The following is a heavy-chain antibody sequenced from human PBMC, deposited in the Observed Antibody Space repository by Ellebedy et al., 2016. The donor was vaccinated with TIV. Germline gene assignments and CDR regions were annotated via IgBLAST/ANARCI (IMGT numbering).Heavy chain of an antibody. CDR3: TAVYRYNYDSV. V-gene: IGHV3-15*01. CDR1: GFTFSNAW. CDR2: IKSKTDGGAA. J-gene: IGHJ4*02. Sequence: PGGSLRLSCAASGFTFSNAWMNWVRQAPGKGLEWVGRIKSKTDGGAADYAAPVKGRFTISRDDSKNTLYLQMNSLKTEDTAVYFCTAVYRYNYDSVWGQGTLVTVSS. D-gene: IGHD5-18*01.